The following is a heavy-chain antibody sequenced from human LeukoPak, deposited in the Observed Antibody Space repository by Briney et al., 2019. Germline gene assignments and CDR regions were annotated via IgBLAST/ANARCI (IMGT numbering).Heavy chain of an antibody. J-gene: IGHJ6*03. CDR2: IYSGGST. Sequence: PGGTLRLSCAASGFTVSSNYMSWVRQAPGKGLEWVSVIYSGGSTYYADSVKGRFTISRDNSKSTLYLQMNSLRAEDTAVYYCARGTKDLVGITWYYYMDVWGKGTTVTVSS. CDR3: ARGTKDLVGITWYYYMDV. CDR1: GFTVSSNY. D-gene: IGHD2-2*01. V-gene: IGHV3-53*01.